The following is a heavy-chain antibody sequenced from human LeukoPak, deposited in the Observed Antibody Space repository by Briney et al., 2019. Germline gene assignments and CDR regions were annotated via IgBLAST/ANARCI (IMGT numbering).Heavy chain of an antibody. V-gene: IGHV3-23*01. CDR1: GFTFSSYA. CDR3: ARDIASRRIDY. D-gene: IGHD6-6*01. J-gene: IGHJ4*02. CDR2: ISGSGGST. Sequence: GGSLRLSCAASGFTFSSYAMSWVRQAPGKGLEWVSAISGSGGSTYYADSVKGRFTISRDNYKNTLSLQMNSLRVDDTAVYYCARDIASRRIDYWGQGTPVTVSS.